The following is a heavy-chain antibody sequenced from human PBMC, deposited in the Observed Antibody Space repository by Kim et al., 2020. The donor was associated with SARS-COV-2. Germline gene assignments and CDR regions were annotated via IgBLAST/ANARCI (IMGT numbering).Heavy chain of an antibody. CDR1: GGSISSSSYY. D-gene: IGHD3-22*01. CDR2: IYYSGST. V-gene: IGHV4-39*01. CDR3: AAGTYDSSGYYYGGNWFDP. J-gene: IGHJ5*02. Sequence: SETLSLTCTVSGGSISSSSYYWGWIRQPPGKGLEWIGSIYYSGSTYYNPSLKSRVTISVDTSKNQFSLKLSSVTAADTAVYYCAAGTYDSSGYYYGGNWFDPWGQGTLVTVSS.